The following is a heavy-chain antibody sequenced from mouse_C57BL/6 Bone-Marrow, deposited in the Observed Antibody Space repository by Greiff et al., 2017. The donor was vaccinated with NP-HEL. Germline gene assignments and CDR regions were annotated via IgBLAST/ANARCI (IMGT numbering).Heavy chain of an antibody. CDR1: GYTFTSYW. Sequence: VQLQQSGTVLARPGASVKMSCKTSGYTFTSYWMHWVKQRPGQGLEWIGAIYPGNSDTSYNQKFKGKAKLTAVTPASTAYMELSSLTNEDSAVYYCAITGTVEYWGQGTTLTVSS. D-gene: IGHD4-1*01. V-gene: IGHV1-5*01. CDR2: IYPGNSDT. CDR3: AITGTVEY. J-gene: IGHJ2*01.